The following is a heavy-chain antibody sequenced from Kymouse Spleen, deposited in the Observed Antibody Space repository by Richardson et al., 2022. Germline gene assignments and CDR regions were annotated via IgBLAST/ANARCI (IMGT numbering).Heavy chain of an antibody. CDR2: INHSGST. J-gene: IGHJ6*02. V-gene: IGHV4-34*01. D-gene: IGHD2-8*01. CDR3: ARGFGVCYDITTTTTVWTS. Sequence: QVQLQQWGAGLLKPSETLSLTCAVYGGSFSGYYWSWIRQPPGKGLEWIGEINHSGSTNYNPSLKSRVTISVDTSKNQFSLKLSSVTAADTAVYYCARGFGVCYDITTTTTVWTSGAKGPRSPSPQ. CDR1: GGSFSGYY.